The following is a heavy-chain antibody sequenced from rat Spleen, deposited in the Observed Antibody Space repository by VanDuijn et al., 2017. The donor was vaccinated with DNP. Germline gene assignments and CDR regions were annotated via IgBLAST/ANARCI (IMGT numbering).Heavy chain of an antibody. Sequence: EVQLVESGGDLVQPGRSLKLSCVASGLTFNNYWMAWIRQLPGKGLEWVASITGSGGNTYHPDSVKGRFTISRDNAKNTLYLQMNSLRSEDTATYYCARGSGSYYWYFDFWGPGTMVTVSS. V-gene: IGHV5-31*01. CDR2: ITGSGGNT. J-gene: IGHJ1*01. CDR3: ARGSGSYYWYFDF. CDR1: GLTFNNYW. D-gene: IGHD5-1*01.